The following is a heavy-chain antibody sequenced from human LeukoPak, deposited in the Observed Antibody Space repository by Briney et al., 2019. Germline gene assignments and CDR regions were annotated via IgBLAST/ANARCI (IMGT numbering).Heavy chain of an antibody. CDR2: IDGSSRSL. Sequence: GGSLRLSCAASGFTFRTYSINCVREAPGKGLEWVSSIDGSSRSLYYADAVKGRFTTSRDNAKNSLYLQMNSLRAEDTAVYYCAREPGGTYYEAFDIWGQGTMVTVSS. CDR1: GFTFRTYS. CDR3: AREPGGTYYEAFDI. D-gene: IGHD1-26*01. V-gene: IGHV3-21*01. J-gene: IGHJ3*02.